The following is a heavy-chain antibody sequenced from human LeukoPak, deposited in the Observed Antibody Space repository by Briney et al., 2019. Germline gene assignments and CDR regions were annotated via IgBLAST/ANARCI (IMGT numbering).Heavy chain of an antibody. D-gene: IGHD3-10*01. Sequence: GASVKVSCKASGYTFTSYGISWVRQAPGQGLEWMGWTSAYNGNTNYAQKLQGRVTMTTDTSTSTAYMELRSLRSDDTAVYYCARVGRGGSGSYYNVPFDPWGQGTLVTVSS. V-gene: IGHV1-18*01. CDR2: TSAYNGNT. CDR1: GYTFTSYG. J-gene: IGHJ5*02. CDR3: ARVGRGGSGSYYNVPFDP.